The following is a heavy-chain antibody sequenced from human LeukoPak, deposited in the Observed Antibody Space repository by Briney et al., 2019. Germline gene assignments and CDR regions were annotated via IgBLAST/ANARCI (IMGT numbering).Heavy chain of an antibody. D-gene: IGHD5-18*01. V-gene: IGHV3-7*03. Sequence: GGSLRLSCAASGFSFSSYWMSWVRQAPGKGLEWVANIKQDGSEKYYVDSVKGRFTISRVNAKNSLYLQMNSPRAEDTAVYYCAKPRDGNSYGSTLDCWGQGTLVTVSS. J-gene: IGHJ4*02. CDR3: AKPRDGNSYGSTLDC. CDR1: GFSFSSYW. CDR2: IKQDGSEK.